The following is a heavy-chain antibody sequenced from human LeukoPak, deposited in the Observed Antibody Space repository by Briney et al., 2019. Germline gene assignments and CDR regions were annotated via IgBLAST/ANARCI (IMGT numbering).Heavy chain of an antibody. CDR1: GFTFRSHD. J-gene: IGHJ6*02. Sequence: PGRSLRLSCAASGFTFRSHDMSWVRQAPGKGLEWVANIKQDGSEKYYVDSVKGRFTISRDNAKNSLYLQMNSLRAEDTAVYYCARDGIICSGGSCYFNYYYGMDVWGQGTTVTVSS. CDR3: ARDGIICSGGSCYFNYYYGMDV. D-gene: IGHD2-15*01. V-gene: IGHV3-7*01. CDR2: IKQDGSEK.